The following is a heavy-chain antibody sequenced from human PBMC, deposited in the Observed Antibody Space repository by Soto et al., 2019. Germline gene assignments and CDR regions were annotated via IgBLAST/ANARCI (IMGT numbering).Heavy chain of an antibody. CDR1: GGTFNRDG. Sequence: QVQLVQSGAEVRKPGSSVRLSCKVSGGTFNRDGITWVRQAPGQGLEWMGEIIPILGTVKFAQKFQGRVTLTADKSTDTAYMELSSLSSADTSLYYCARIRRSRETGMPYFESWGQGSLVTVSS. D-gene: IGHD1-1*01. CDR2: IIPILGTV. CDR3: ARIRRSRETGMPYFES. V-gene: IGHV1-69*06. J-gene: IGHJ4*02.